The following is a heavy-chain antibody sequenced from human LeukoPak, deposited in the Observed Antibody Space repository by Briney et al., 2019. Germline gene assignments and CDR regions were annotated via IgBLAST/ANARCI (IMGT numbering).Heavy chain of an antibody. J-gene: IGHJ1*01. CDR1: GYSFTSYW. V-gene: IGHV5-51*03. CDR2: IYPGDSDT. CDR3: TRGTNPRYFQH. D-gene: IGHD1-1*01. Sequence: PGESLQVSCKGSGYSFTSYWIGWVRQMPGKGLEWMGIIYPGDSDTIYSPSSQGQVTISADKSISTAYLQWSSLKASDTAMYYCTRGTNPRYFQHWGRGTLVTVSS.